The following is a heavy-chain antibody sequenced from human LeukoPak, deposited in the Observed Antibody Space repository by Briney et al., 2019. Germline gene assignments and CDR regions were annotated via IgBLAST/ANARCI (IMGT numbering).Heavy chain of an antibody. CDR2: IRSKAYGGTT. CDR1: GFTFGDYA. CDR3: TRAGIAREYYFDY. V-gene: IGHV3-49*03. J-gene: IGHJ4*02. D-gene: IGHD3-10*01. Sequence: GGSLRLSCTASGFTFGDYAMSWFRQAPGKGLEWVGFIRSKAYGGTTEYAASVKGRFTISRDDSKSIAYLQMNSLKTEDTAVYYCTRAGIAREYYFDYWGQGTLVTVSS.